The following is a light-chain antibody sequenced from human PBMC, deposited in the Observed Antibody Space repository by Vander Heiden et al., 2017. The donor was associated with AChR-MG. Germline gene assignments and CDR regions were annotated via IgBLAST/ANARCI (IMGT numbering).Light chain of an antibody. CDR3: QQDDCIPYT. CDR2: WAS. J-gene: IGKJ2*01. V-gene: IGKV4-1*01. CDR1: QSVFYSSNNKNY. Sequence: DIVMTQSPDSLAVSLGERANINCKSSQSVFYSSNNKNYLTWYQQKPGQPPKLLIYWASTRESGVPDRFSGSGSGTDFTLTISSLQAEDVAVYYCQQDDCIPYTFGQGTKLEIK.